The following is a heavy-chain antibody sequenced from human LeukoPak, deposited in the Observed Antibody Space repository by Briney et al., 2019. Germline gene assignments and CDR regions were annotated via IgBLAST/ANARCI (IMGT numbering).Heavy chain of an antibody. CDR1: GLTFEDYA. CDR2: ISWNSGST. CDR3: VKDNGPWRNYYRSGTYFVLDY. V-gene: IGHV3-9*01. Sequence: GGSLRLSFAASGLTFEDYAMHWVRQTPGKGLEGVSGISWNSGSTAYADSVKGRFTISRDNAKKSLYLQISSLRREDTALYYCVKDNGPWRNYYRSGTYFVLDYWGQGVLVTVSS. D-gene: IGHD3-10*01. J-gene: IGHJ4*02.